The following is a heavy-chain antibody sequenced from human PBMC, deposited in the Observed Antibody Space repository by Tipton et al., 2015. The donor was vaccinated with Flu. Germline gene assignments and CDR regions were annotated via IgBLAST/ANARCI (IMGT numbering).Heavy chain of an antibody. CDR2: IYYSGST. D-gene: IGHD3-3*01. V-gene: IGHV4-59*01. J-gene: IGHJ3*02. CDR3: ARAHSLYDFWSVYSHAFDI. CDR1: GGSISSYY. Sequence: TLSLTWTVSGGSISSYYWSWIRQPPGKGLEWIGYIYYSGSTNYNPSLKSRVTISVDTSKNQFSLKLSSVTAADTAVYYCARAHSLYDFWSVYSHAFDIWGQGTMVTVSS.